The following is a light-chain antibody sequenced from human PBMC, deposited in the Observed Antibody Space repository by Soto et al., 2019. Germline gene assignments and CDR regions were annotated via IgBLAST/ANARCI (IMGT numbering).Light chain of an antibody. Sequence: QSALTQPTSVSGSPGQSITISCTGTRSDIGSHNLVSWYQQYPGKAPKLMIYEVSNRPSGVSNRFSGSKSGNTASLTISGLQVEDEADYYCSSYATSSPYVFGPGTKLTVL. J-gene: IGLJ1*01. CDR2: EVS. V-gene: IGLV2-14*02. CDR3: SSYATSSPYV. CDR1: RSDIGSHNL.